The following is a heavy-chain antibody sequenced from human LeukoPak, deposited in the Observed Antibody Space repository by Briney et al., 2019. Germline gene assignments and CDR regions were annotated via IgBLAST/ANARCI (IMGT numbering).Heavy chain of an antibody. CDR3: ARMSQDIVVVPYLIDY. CDR2: INPNSGGT. V-gene: IGHV1-2*02. D-gene: IGHD2-2*01. Sequence: ASVKVSCKASGYTFTSYYMHWVRQAPGQGLEWMGWINPNSGGTNYAQKFQGRVTMTRDTSISTAYMELSRLRSDDTAVYYCARMSQDIVVVPYLIDYWGQGTLVTVSS. CDR1: GYTFTSYY. J-gene: IGHJ4*02.